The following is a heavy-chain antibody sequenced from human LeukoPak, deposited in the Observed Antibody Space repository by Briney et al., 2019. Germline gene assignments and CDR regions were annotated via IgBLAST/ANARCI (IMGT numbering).Heavy chain of an antibody. J-gene: IGHJ6*02. Sequence: PGGSLRLSCAASGFTFSSYAMSWVRQVPGKGLEGVSVISGSGGSTYYADSVKGRFTISRDNSKKTLYLQMNSLRAEDTAVYYCAKKGLGFYPSGMDVWGQGTTVTVSS. CDR2: ISGSGGST. CDR3: AKKGLGFYPSGMDV. CDR1: GFTFSSYA. D-gene: IGHD1-26*01. V-gene: IGHV3-23*01.